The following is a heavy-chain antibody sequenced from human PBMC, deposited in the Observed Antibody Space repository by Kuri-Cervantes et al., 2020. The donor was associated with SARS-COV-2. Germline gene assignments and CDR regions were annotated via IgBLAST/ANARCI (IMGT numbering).Heavy chain of an antibody. CDR1: GYTFNIYD. J-gene: IGHJ4*02. CDR2: INPNSGVT. Sequence: ASVKVSCKAFGYTFNIYDINWVRQAPGQGLEWMGWINPNSGVTGYAQKFQGRVIMTRDTSRNTAYMGLSSLRSEDTAVYFCARYLDWERGIDSWGQGTLVTVSS. D-gene: IGHD3/OR15-3a*01. CDR3: ARYLDWERGIDS. V-gene: IGHV1-8*02.